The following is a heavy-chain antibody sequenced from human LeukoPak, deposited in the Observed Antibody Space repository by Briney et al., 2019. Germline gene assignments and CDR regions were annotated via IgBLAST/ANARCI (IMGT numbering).Heavy chain of an antibody. J-gene: IGHJ1*01. D-gene: IGHD3-16*01. Sequence: GESLEISCRGSGYIFTSYWIAWVRQLPGKGLEWMGIIYPGDFDTTYSPSFQGQVTISVDKSITTAYLQWSSLKASDTAMYFCARQSDAGGSYPGYWGQDNRDTVSS. V-gene: IGHV5-51*01. CDR1: GYIFTSYW. CDR3: ARQSDAGGSYPGY. CDR2: IYPGDFDT.